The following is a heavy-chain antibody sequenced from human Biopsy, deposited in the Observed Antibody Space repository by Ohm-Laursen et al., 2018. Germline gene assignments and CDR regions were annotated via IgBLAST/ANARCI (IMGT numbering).Heavy chain of an antibody. D-gene: IGHD3-22*01. CDR1: GESFNGYY. J-gene: IGHJ6*02. CDR2: INHSGRT. CDR3: VRGVDYYDPYHYYALDV. V-gene: IGHV4-34*01. Sequence: SQTLSLTCAVYGESFNGYYWSWIRQTPGKGLEWIGGINHSGRTNYNPSLKSRVTISVDTSKNQFSLKVRSVTAADTAVYYWVRGVDYYDPYHYYALDVWGQGTTVTVSS.